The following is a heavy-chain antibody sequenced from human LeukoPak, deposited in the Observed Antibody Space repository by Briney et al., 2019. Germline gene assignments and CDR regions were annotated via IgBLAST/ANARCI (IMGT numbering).Heavy chain of an antibody. V-gene: IGHV3-23*01. D-gene: IGHD3-3*01. J-gene: IGHJ4*02. CDR2: IYVTGTT. Sequence: GGSLRLSCAASGFTFSSYAMSWVRQAPGKGLEWVSVIYVTGTTSHAESVKGRFTTSRDDSKNTVYFQMNSLTAEDTAIYYCARIGVAPSSDYWGQGTLVVVSS. CDR3: ARIGVAPSSDY. CDR1: GFTFSSYA.